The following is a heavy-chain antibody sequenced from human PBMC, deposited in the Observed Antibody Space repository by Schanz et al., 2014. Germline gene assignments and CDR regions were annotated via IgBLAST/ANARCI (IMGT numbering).Heavy chain of an antibody. CDR2: ISSSSSYI. CDR3: AREEGWGIAAAGPKHYYYGMDV. CDR1: GFTLSSYW. J-gene: IGHJ6*02. V-gene: IGHV3-21*02. D-gene: IGHD6-13*01. Sequence: EVKLVESGGGAVRPGGSLRLSCAASGFTLSSYWMHWVRQVPGKGLEWVSSISSSSSYIYYADSVKGRFTISRDNAKNSLYLQRNSLRAEDTAVYYCAREEGWGIAAAGPKHYYYGMDVWGQGTTVTVSS.